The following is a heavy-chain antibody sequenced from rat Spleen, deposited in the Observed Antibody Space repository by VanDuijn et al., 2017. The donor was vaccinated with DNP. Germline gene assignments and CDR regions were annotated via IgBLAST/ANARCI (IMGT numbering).Heavy chain of an antibody. J-gene: IGHJ2*01. V-gene: IGHV5-22*01. CDR1: GFTFSAYY. CDR3: VRWNSGHFDY. D-gene: IGHD4-3*01. CDR2: IGSPAYAP. Sequence: VQPGRSLKLSCAASGFTFSAYYMAWVRQAPAKGLEWVAYIGSPAYAPYSTDSVKGRFTISRDNAKSTLYLQMNSLRSEDMATYYCVRWNSGHFDYWGQGVMVTVSS.